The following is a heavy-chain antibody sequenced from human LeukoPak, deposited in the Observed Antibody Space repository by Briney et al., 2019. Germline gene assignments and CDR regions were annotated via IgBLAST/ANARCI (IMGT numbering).Heavy chain of an antibody. V-gene: IGHV3-74*01. CDR2: INSDGSRT. J-gene: IGHJ4*02. D-gene: IGHD3-10*02. CDR3: AREPAVHDYFDY. Sequence: PGGSLRLSCAASGFTFSSYWMHWVRQAPGKGLVWVSRINSDGSRTSYADSVKGRFTISRDNAKNTLYLQMNSLRAEDTAVYYCAREPAVHDYFDYWGQGTLVTVSS. CDR1: GFTFSSYW.